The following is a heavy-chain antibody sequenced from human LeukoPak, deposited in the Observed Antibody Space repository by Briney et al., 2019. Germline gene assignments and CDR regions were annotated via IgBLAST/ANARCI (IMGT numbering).Heavy chain of an antibody. V-gene: IGHV3-23*01. CDR1: GFTFSSYA. CDR2: ISGSGGST. Sequence: GGSLRLSCAASGFTFSSYAMSWVRQAPGKGLEWVSAISGSGGSTYYADSVKGRFTISRDNSKNTLYLQMNSLRAEDTAVYYCARVGWEQGRAKRVLFDFWGQGTLVTVSA. J-gene: IGHJ4*02. D-gene: IGHD1-26*01. CDR3: ARVGWEQGRAKRVLFDF.